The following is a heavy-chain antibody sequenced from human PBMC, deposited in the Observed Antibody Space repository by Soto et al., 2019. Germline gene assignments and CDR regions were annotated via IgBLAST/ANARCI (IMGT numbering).Heavy chain of an antibody. CDR3: TEDHDSSGYFADAFDI. Sequence: EVQLVESGGGLVKPGGSLRLSCAASGFTFSNAWMSWVRQAPGKGLEWVGRIKSKTDGGTTDYAAPVKGRFTISRDDSKNTLYLQMNSLKTEDTAVYYCTEDHDSSGYFADAFDIWGQGTMVTVSS. CDR2: IKSKTDGGTT. V-gene: IGHV3-15*01. J-gene: IGHJ3*02. D-gene: IGHD3-22*01. CDR1: GFTFSNAW.